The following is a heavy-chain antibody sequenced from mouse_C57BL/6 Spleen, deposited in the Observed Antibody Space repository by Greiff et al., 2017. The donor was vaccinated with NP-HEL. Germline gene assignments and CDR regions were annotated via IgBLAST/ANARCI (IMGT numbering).Heavy chain of an antibody. V-gene: IGHV1-80*01. CDR1: GYAFSSYW. Sequence: VQLQQSGASVKISCKASGYAFSSYWMNWVKQRPGKGLEWIGQIYPGDGDTNYNGKFKGKATLTADKSSSTAYMQLSSLTSEDSAVYFCARGGTTVVEDYFDYWGQGTTLTVSS. CDR2: IYPGDGDT. J-gene: IGHJ2*01. CDR3: ARGGTTVVEDYFDY. D-gene: IGHD1-1*01.